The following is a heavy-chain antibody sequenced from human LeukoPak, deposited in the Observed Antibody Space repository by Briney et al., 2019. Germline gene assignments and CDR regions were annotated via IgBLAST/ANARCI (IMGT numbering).Heavy chain of an antibody. CDR2: INRDASST. D-gene: IGHD4-23*01. J-gene: IGHJ6*02. CDR1: GFTFSSYW. CDR3: AKDTVAGAFYYYYGMDV. Sequence: GGSLRLSCAASGFTFSSYWMHWVRQAPGKGLVWVSRINRDASSTTYADSVKGRFTISRDNSKNTLYLQMNSLRAEDTAIYYCAKDTVAGAFYYYYGMDVWGRGTTVTVSS. V-gene: IGHV3-74*01.